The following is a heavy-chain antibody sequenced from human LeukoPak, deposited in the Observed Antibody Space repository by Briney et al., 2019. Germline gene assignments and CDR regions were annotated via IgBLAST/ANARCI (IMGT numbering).Heavy chain of an antibody. D-gene: IGHD3-9*01. V-gene: IGHV1-8*01. Sequence: ASVKVSCKASGYTFTSYDINWVRQATGQGLEWMGWMNPNSGNTGYAQKFQGRVTMTRNTSISTAYMELSSLRSEDTAVYYCKKKTAYEILTTPWGQGTLVTVSS. CDR1: GYTFTSYD. CDR3: KKKTAYEILTTP. CDR2: MNPNSGNT. J-gene: IGHJ5*02.